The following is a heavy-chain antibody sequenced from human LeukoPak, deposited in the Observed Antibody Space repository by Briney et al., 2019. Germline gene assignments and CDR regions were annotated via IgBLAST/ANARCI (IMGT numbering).Heavy chain of an antibody. V-gene: IGHV3-23*01. Sequence: GGSLRLSCAASGFTFSSYAMSWVRQAPGKGLEWVSTITSGGGSTYYADSVKGRFTISRDNSKNTLYLRMNSLRAEDTAVFYCTKDHPDCRGTSCLLFGYWGQGTLVTVSS. J-gene: IGHJ4*02. CDR1: GFTFSSYA. CDR3: TKDHPDCRGTSCLLFGY. CDR2: ITSGGGST. D-gene: IGHD2-2*01.